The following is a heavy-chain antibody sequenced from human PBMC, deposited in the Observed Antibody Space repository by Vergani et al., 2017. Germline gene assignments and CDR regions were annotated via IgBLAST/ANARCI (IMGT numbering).Heavy chain of an antibody. CDR1: GGSVSSGSYY. J-gene: IGHJ5*02. Sequence: QVQLQESGPGLVKPSETLSLTCTVSGGSVSSGSYYWSWIRQPPGKGLEWIGYIYYSGSTNYNPSLKSRVTISVDTSKNQFSLKLSSVTAADTAVYYCARGPSGLWFGKRNNWFDPWGQGTLVTVSS. V-gene: IGHV4-61*01. D-gene: IGHD3-10*01. CDR3: ARGPSGLWFGKRNNWFDP. CDR2: IYYSGST.